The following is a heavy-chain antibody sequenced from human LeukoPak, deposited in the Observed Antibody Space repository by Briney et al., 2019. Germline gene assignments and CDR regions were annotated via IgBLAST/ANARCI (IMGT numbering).Heavy chain of an antibody. D-gene: IGHD1-26*01. V-gene: IGHV1-2*02. CDR1: VYTFTIYY. CDR3: ARGLGWDSGTYLGA. J-gene: IGHJ5*02. CDR2: INPNSGDT. Sequence: ASVTVSFTSSVYTFTIYYLHWVRQAPGQGLEWMGWINPNSGDTNYAQKFQGRVSMTRDTSISTAYMDLSGLRSDDTALYYCARGLGWDSGTYLGAWGQGTLVTVSS.